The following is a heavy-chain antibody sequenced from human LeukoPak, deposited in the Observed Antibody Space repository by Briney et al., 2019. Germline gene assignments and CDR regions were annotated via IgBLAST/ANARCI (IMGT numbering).Heavy chain of an antibody. V-gene: IGHV3-7*01. D-gene: IGHD3-9*01. CDR1: GFTFSNYW. J-gene: IGHJ5*02. CDR2: IKPDGSEK. CDR3: ARVTVRYFDWLPRSHNWFDP. Sequence: GGSLRLSCAASGFTFSNYWMTWVRQAPGKGLDGVANIKPDGSEKYYVDSVKGRFTISRDNAKKSLYLQMNSLRAEDTAVYYCARVTVRYFDWLPRSHNWFDPWGQGTLVTVSS.